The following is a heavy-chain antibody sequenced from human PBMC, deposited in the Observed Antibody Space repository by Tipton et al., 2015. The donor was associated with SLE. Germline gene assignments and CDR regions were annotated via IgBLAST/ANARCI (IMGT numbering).Heavy chain of an antibody. J-gene: IGHJ3*02. CDR2: IFKTAII. V-gene: IGHV4-59*01. CDR3: ARANDAEYGGAFDI. Sequence: TLSLTCTVSGVSISNYYWTWVRQPPGKGLEWVGYIFKTAIISYSPSLKSQVTISVDTSKNQFSLTLSSVTAADTALYYCARANDAEYGGAFDIWGRGTVVTVSS. D-gene: IGHD4-17*01. CDR1: GVSISNYY.